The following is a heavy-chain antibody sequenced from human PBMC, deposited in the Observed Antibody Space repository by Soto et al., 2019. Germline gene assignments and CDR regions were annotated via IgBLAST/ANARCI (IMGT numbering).Heavy chain of an antibody. Sequence: ASVKVSCKASGYSFFSYYIHWVRQAPGQGLEWMGRFLASGGNTDYAQRFRGRVSMTRDTSSTNTVSLELTSLTSDDTAVYYCARGEATIFGVIDSWGQGTRVTSPQ. CDR3: ARGEATIFGVIDS. CDR1: GYSFFSYY. J-gene: IGHJ4*02. V-gene: IGHV1-46*01. D-gene: IGHD3-3*02. CDR2: FLASGGNT.